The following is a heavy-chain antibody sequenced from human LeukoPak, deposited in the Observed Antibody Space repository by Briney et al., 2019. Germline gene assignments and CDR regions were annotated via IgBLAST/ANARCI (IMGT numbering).Heavy chain of an antibody. V-gene: IGHV4-34*01. CDR3: ARLHKYYYGSGSRFDP. J-gene: IGHJ5*02. Sequence: SETLSLTCAVYGGSFSGYYWSWIRQPPGKGLEWIGEINHSASTNYNPSLKSRVTISVDTSKNHFSLKLSSVTAADTAMYYCARLHKYYYGSGSRFDPWGQGTLVTVSS. CDR2: INHSAST. D-gene: IGHD3-10*01. CDR1: GGSFSGYY.